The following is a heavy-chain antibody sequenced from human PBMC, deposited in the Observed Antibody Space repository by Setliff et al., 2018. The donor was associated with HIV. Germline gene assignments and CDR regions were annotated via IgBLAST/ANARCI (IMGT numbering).Heavy chain of an antibody. Sequence: PSETLSLTCTVSGDSISSNNYYWGWIRQPPGKGLEWIASIYHSGSTYYNPSLKSRVIISVDTSKNQFSLKLNSVTAADTAIYYCARAGMGALRSLFDYWGQGTLVTVSS. D-gene: IGHD1-26*01. CDR1: GDSISSNNYY. CDR2: IYHSGST. J-gene: IGHJ4*02. CDR3: ARAGMGALRSLFDY. V-gene: IGHV4-39*07.